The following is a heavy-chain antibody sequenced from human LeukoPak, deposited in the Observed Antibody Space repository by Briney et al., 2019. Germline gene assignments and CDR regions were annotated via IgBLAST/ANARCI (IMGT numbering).Heavy chain of an antibody. CDR3: AKAHCSSTSCFGWSYMDV. Sequence: GGSLRLSCAASGFTFDDYGMRWVRQAPGKGLEWVSGINWNGGSTGYADSVKGRFTISRDNSKNSLYLQMNSLRTEDTALYYCAKAHCSSTSCFGWSYMDVWGKGTTVTVSS. J-gene: IGHJ6*03. CDR2: INWNGGST. D-gene: IGHD2-2*01. V-gene: IGHV3-20*04. CDR1: GFTFDDYG.